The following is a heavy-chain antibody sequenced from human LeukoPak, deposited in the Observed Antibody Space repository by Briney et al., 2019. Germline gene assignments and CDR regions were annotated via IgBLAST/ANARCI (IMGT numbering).Heavy chain of an antibody. CDR1: GGSISSYY. CDR3: ASGYSNYGGIFDY. J-gene: IGHJ4*02. Sequence: PSETLSLTCTVSGGSISSYYWSWIRQPPGKGLEWIGYIYYSGSTNYNPSLKSRVTISVDTSKNQSSLKLSSVTAADTAVYYCASGYSNYGGIFDYWGQGTLVTVSS. CDR2: IYYSGST. V-gene: IGHV4-59*01. D-gene: IGHD4-11*01.